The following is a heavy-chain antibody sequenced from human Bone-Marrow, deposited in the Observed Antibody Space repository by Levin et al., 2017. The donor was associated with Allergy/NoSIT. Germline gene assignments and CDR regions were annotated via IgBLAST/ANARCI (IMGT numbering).Heavy chain of an antibody. D-gene: IGHD2-2*01. CDR1: GSSISSFY. V-gene: IGHV4-59*08. CDR3: ARQAVPAAMNGFDS. CDR2: IYYSGST. Sequence: SETLSLTCTVSGSSISSFYWSWIRQPPGKGLEWIGYIYYSGSTNYSPSLKSRVSMSADLSRNQVYLTMSSVTAADTAVYYCARQAVPAAMNGFDSWGQGTLVTVSS. J-gene: IGHJ5*01.